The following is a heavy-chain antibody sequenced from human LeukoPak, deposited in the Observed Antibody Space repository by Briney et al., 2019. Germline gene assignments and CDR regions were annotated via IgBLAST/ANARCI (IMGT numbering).Heavy chain of an antibody. CDR2: INSDGSTT. D-gene: IGHD4-23*01. CDR1: GFTFSSDW. Sequence: PAGSLRLACAAAGFTFSSDWIHWVRQAPGKLLVWVSRINSDGSTTSYADSVKGRFTISTDNAKNTLYLQMNSLRAEDTSVYYCARDDYGGRGAFDYWGKRTMVTVSS. V-gene: IGHV3-74*01. CDR3: ARDDYGGRGAFDY. J-gene: IGHJ4*02.